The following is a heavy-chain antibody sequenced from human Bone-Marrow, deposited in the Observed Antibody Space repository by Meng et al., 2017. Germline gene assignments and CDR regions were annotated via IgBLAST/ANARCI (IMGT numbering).Heavy chain of an antibody. D-gene: IGHD2-15*01. V-gene: IGHV3-23*01. CDR3: ARWADIVVVVAATPGAFDI. CDR2: LSGGGFTT. CDR1: GFSFSTYA. Sequence: GESLKISCAASGFSFSTYAMSWVRHAPGKGLEWVSALSGGGFTTYYADSVKGRFTISRHNSKNTLYLQMNSLRAEDTAVYYCARWADIVVVVAATPGAFDIWGQGTMVTVSS. J-gene: IGHJ3*02.